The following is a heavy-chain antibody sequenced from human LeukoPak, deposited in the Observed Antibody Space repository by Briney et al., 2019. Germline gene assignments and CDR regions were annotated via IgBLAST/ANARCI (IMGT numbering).Heavy chain of an antibody. CDR2: IYYTGST. CDR1: GGSISSSSYY. D-gene: IGHD1-26*01. J-gene: IGHJ4*02. V-gene: IGHV4-39*01. Sequence: SETLSLTCTVSGGSISSSSYYWGWIRQPPGKGLEWTGSIYYTGSTYYNPSLKSRVTISVDTSKNQFSLKLTSVTAADTAVFYCARHMFTYSGSYYYFDDWGQGTLVTVSS. CDR3: ARHMFTYSGSYYYFDD.